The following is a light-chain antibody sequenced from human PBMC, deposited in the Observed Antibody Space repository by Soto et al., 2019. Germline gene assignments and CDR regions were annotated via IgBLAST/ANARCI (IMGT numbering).Light chain of an antibody. CDR3: QQSYSIPPFT. V-gene: IGKV1-39*01. Sequence: DIQLTQSPSSLSASVGDRVTITCRASQSITSYLHWYQQKPGKAPELLIYAASSLQSGVPSRFSGSGSGTDFTLTISSLQPEDFATYYCQQSYSIPPFTFGPGTKVDIK. CDR2: AAS. CDR1: QSITSY. J-gene: IGKJ3*01.